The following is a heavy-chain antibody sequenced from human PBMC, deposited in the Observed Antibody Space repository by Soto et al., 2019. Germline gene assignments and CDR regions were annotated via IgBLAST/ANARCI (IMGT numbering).Heavy chain of an antibody. J-gene: IGHJ4*02. D-gene: IGHD2-2*01. CDR1: GFTFSSYA. CDR3: AKGSVFSSTTYYFDQ. Sequence: GGSLRLSCAASGFTFSSYAMTWVRQAPGRGLEWLSVISGSGASIYYADSVKGRFTISRDNSKSTLYLQMKSLRAEDTAVYHCAKGSVFSSTTYYFDQWGRGTLVTVSS. CDR2: ISGSGASI. V-gene: IGHV3-23*01.